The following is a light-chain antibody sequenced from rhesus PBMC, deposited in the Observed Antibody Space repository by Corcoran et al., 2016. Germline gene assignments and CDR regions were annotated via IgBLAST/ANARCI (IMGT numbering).Light chain of an antibody. CDR3: QQYSSSPFT. CDR1: QGISSW. CDR2: KAA. J-gene: IGKJ3*01. Sequence: DIQMTQSPSSLSASVGDTVTITCRASQGISSWLAWYQQKPGKAPKLLIYKAASLQSGVPSRLSGSGSGTDFTLTISSLQSEDFATYYCQQYSSSPFTFGPGTKLDIK. V-gene: IGKV1-22*01.